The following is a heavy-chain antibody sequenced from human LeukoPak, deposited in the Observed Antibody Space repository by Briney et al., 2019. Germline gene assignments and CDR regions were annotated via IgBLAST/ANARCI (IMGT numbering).Heavy chain of an antibody. J-gene: IGHJ5*02. D-gene: IGHD3-10*01. V-gene: IGHV3-23*01. Sequence: GGSLRLSCAASGFTFSSYAMSWVRQAPGKGLEWVSGISGSGDNTYYADSVKGRFTISRDNSMNTLYLQMNSLRAEDTAIYYCAKESSIMTSWGQGTLVTVSS. CDR1: GFTFSSYA. CDR2: ISGSGDNT. CDR3: AKESSIMTS.